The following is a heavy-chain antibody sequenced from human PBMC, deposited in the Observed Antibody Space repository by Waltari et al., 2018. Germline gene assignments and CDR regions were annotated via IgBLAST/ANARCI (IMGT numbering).Heavy chain of an antibody. CDR1: GCSISAYY. D-gene: IGHD6-19*01. V-gene: IGHV4-59*01. J-gene: IGHJ4*02. CDR2: VYNNGGN. Sequence: QVKLQESGPGLVKPSETLRLTCPVSGCSISAYYWSWIRQPPGKGLEWIGYVYNNGGNNYNHSLMSRLSVSIDTSKNQVSLNLNSVTAADTARYFCAISTPGIAVALDYWGQGIPVTVSS. CDR3: AISTPGIAVALDY.